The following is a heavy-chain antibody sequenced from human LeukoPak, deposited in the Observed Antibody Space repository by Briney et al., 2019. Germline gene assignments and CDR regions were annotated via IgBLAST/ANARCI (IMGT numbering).Heavy chain of an antibody. Sequence: SETLSLTCAIYGGSFSGYYWSWIRQPPGKGLEWIGEINHSGFTNYNPSLKSRVTISEDTSQNQFSLKLSSVTAADTAVYYCARGPPRDYDSSGFYYNYWGQGTLVTVSS. J-gene: IGHJ4*02. CDR1: GGSFSGYY. D-gene: IGHD3-22*01. CDR3: ARGPPRDYDSSGFYYNY. V-gene: IGHV4-34*01. CDR2: INHSGFT.